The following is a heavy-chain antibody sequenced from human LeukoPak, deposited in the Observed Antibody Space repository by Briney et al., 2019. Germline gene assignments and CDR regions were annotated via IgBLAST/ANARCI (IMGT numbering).Heavy chain of an antibody. D-gene: IGHD1-26*01. CDR3: ARGGVGATSYFDY. J-gene: IGHJ4*02. CDR1: GFTFSSYS. CDR2: ISSSSSYI. Sequence: EGSLRLSCAASGFTFSSYSMNWVRQAPGKGLEWVSSISSSSSYIYYADSVKGRFTISRDNAKNSLYLQMNSLRAEDTAVYYCARGGVGATSYFDYWGQGTLVTVSS. V-gene: IGHV3-21*01.